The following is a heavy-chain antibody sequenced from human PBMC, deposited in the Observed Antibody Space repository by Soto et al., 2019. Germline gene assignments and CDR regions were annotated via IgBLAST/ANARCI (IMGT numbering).Heavy chain of an antibody. J-gene: IGHJ3*02. V-gene: IGHV4-34*01. CDR3: ARSNYYVSSGYGGEDAFDI. D-gene: IGHD3-22*01. Sequence: QVQLQQWGAGLLKPSETLSLTCAVYGGSFSGYYWSWIRQPPGKGLEWIGEINHSGSTNYNPSLKSRVTISVDTSKNQFSLKLSSVTTADTAVYYCARSNYYVSSGYGGEDAFDIWGQGTMVTVSS. CDR1: GGSFSGYY. CDR2: INHSGST.